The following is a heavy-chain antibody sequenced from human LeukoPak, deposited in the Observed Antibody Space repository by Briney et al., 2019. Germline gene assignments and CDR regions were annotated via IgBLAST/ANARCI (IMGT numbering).Heavy chain of an antibody. D-gene: IGHD6-13*01. CDR3: ARAPTSSSWSYYYYYYMDV. Sequence: PGGSLRLSCAASGFTFSDYYMSWIRQAPGKGLEWVSYIRSSGSTRYYADSVKGRFTISRDNAKNSLYLQMNSLRAEDTAVYYCARAPTSSSWSYYYYYYMDVWGKGTTVTVSS. J-gene: IGHJ6*03. CDR2: IRSSGSTR. V-gene: IGHV3-11*01. CDR1: GFTFSDYY.